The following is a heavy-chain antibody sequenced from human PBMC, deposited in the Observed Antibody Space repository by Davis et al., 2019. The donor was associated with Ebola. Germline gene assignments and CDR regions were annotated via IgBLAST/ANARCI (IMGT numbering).Heavy chain of an antibody. J-gene: IGHJ4*02. D-gene: IGHD2-2*01. CDR2: ISSSGSTI. CDR3: ARGGSSTGCSCVDY. CDR1: GFTFSDYY. Sequence: GGSLRLSCAASGFTFSDYYMSWIRQAPGKGLEWVSYISSSGSTIYYADSVKGRFTISRDNAENTLYLQMSSLTAEDTAIYYCARGGSSTGCSCVDYWGQGTLVTVSS. V-gene: IGHV3-11*04.